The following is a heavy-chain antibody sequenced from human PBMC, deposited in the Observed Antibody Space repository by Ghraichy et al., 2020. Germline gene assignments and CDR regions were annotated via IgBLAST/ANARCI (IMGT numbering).Heavy chain of an antibody. J-gene: IGHJ3*02. CDR1: GFSFSFYA. V-gene: IGHV3-64D*06. Sequence: GGSLRLSCSASGFSFSFYAMHWVRQAPGKGLEYVSAISDNGGSTYYADSVKGRFTISRDNSKNTLDLQMSSLRAEDTAVYYCVKSVVVPTTRHVAFDIWGQGTMVTVSS. CDR3: VKSVVVPTTRHVAFDI. CDR2: ISDNGGST. D-gene: IGHD2-15*01.